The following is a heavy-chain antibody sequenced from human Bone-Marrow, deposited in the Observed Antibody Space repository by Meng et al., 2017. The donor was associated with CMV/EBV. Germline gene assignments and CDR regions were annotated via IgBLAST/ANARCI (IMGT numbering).Heavy chain of an antibody. D-gene: IGHD1-14*01. Sequence: GESLKISCAASGFTFSDYYMSWIRQAPGKGLEWVAFIRYDGSNKYYADSVKGRFTISRDNSKNTLYLQMNSLRAEDTAVYYCAKDLTGYFDYWGQGTLVTVSS. CDR2: IRYDGSNK. CDR3: AKDLTGYFDY. J-gene: IGHJ4*02. CDR1: GFTFSDYY. V-gene: IGHV3-30*02.